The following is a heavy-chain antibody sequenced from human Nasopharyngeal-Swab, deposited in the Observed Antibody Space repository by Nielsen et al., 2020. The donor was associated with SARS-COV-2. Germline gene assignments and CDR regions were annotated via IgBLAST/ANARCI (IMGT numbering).Heavy chain of an antibody. Sequence: GESLKISCAASGFTFSSYAMTWVRQAPGKGLEWVSIISGSGETTYYADSVNDRLTISRDNSKNTLYLQTNSLRVEDKAVYYCAKAPYLRGLDVWGQGTTVTVSS. J-gene: IGHJ6*02. V-gene: IGHV3-23*01. CDR2: ISGSGETT. D-gene: IGHD3-10*01. CDR1: GFTFSSYA. CDR3: AKAPYLRGLDV.